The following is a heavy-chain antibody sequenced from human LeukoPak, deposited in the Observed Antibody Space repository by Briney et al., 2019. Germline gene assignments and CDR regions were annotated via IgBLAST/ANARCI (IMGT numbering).Heavy chain of an antibody. Sequence: ASVKVSCKASGYTFTGYYMHWVRQAPGQGLEWMGIINPSGGSTSYAQKFQGRVTMTRDMSTSTVYMELSSLRSEDTAVYYCARDAGYSSGWNYYYYMDVWGKGTTVTVSS. D-gene: IGHD6-19*01. CDR3: ARDAGYSSGWNYYYYMDV. CDR1: GYTFTGYY. V-gene: IGHV1-46*01. CDR2: INPSGGST. J-gene: IGHJ6*03.